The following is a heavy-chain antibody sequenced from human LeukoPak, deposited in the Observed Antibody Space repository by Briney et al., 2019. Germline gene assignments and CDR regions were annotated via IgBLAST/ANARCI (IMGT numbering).Heavy chain of an antibody. J-gene: IGHJ4*02. CDR2: ISPSGSNI. CDR1: GFTFSSYA. CDR3: TRDEVGATTEFDS. V-gene: IGHV3-48*03. D-gene: IGHD1-26*01. Sequence: GGSLRLSCAASGFTFSSYAMNWVRQAPGKGLEWVSYISPSGSNIKYADSVKGRFSISRDNAMNSLYLQMNSLRAEDTAVYYCTRDEVGATTEFDSWGQGTLVTVS.